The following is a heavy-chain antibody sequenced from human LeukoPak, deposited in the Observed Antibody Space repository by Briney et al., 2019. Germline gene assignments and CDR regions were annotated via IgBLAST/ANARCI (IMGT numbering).Heavy chain of an antibody. CDR3: AREALDTMIVVVITSGMDV. CDR1: GYTFTSYA. Sequence: GASVKVSCKASGYTFTSYAMHWVRQAPGQRLEWMGWINAGNGNTKYSRKFQGRVTITRDTSASTAYMELSSLRSEDTAVYYCAREALDTMIVVVITSGMDVWGQGTTVTVSS. D-gene: IGHD3-22*01. V-gene: IGHV1-3*01. J-gene: IGHJ6*02. CDR2: INAGNGNT.